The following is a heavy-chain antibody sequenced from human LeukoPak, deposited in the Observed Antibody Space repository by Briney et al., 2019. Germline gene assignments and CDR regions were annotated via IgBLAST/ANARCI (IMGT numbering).Heavy chain of an antibody. J-gene: IGHJ3*02. Sequence: ASVKVSCKASGYTFTGYYIHWVRQAPGQGLEWMGWINPNRGGTNYAQKFQGRVTMTGTTSLSTAYMELSRLRSDDTAVYYCPTTLHIVVVTWHAFDIWGQGTMVTVSS. CDR2: INPNRGGT. CDR3: PTTLHIVVVTWHAFDI. CDR1: GYTFTGYY. V-gene: IGHV1-2*02. D-gene: IGHD2-21*02.